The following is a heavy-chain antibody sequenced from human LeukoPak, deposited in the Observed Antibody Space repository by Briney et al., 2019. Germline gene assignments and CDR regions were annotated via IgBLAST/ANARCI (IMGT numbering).Heavy chain of an antibody. D-gene: IGHD3-22*01. CDR3: AKKVYVSSGYYDY. Sequence: GGSLRLSCAASGFTFSSYALSWVGQAPGKGLEWFSTISGSGGSTYDADSVKGRFTISRDNSRNTLYLQMNSLRAEDAALYYCAKKVYVSSGYYDYWGQGTLVTVSS. J-gene: IGHJ4*02. CDR1: GFTFSSYA. V-gene: IGHV3-23*01. CDR2: ISGSGGST.